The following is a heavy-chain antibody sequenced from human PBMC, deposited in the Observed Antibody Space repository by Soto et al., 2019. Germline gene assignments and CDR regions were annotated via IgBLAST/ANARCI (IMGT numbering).Heavy chain of an antibody. J-gene: IGHJ6*02. CDR1: GYTFTGYY. CDR2: INPNSGGT. V-gene: IGHV1-2*02. D-gene: IGHD2-2*01. CDR3: ARDIVVVPAATDYYYYYGMDV. Sequence: ASVKVSCKASGYTFTGYYMHWVRQAPGQGLEWMGWINPNSGGTNYAQKFQGRVTMTRDTSISTAYMELSRLRSDDTAVYYCARDIVVVPAATDYYYYYGMDVWGQGT.